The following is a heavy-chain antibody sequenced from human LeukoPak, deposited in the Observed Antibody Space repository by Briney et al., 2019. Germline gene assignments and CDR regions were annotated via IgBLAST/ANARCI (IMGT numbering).Heavy chain of an antibody. CDR2: ISYDGSNK. D-gene: IGHD2/OR15-2a*01. V-gene: IGHV3-30*18. CDR3: AKVLRGYFDY. Sequence: GGSLRLSCAASGFTFSSYGMHWVRQAPGKGLEWVAVISYDGSNKYYADSVKGRFTISRDNSKNTLYLQTNSLRAEDTAVYYCAKVLRGYFDYWGQGTLVTVSS. CDR1: GFTFSSYG. J-gene: IGHJ4*02.